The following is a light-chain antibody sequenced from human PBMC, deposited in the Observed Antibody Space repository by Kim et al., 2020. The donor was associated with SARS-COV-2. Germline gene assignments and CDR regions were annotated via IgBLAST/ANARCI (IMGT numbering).Light chain of an antibody. J-gene: IGKJ4*01. V-gene: IGKV3-15*01. Sequence: EIVMTQSPATLSVSPGERATLSCRASQSVKNNLARYQQKPGQAARLLIYGASTRATGIPARFSGSGSGTELTLTISSLQSEDSAVYYCQQYNAWPLTFGGGTKVDIK. CDR2: GAS. CDR3: QQYNAWPLT. CDR1: QSVKNN.